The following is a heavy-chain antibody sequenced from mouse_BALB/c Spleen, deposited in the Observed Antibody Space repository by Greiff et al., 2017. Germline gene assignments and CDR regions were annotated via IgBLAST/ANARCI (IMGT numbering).Heavy chain of an antibody. CDR3: RREGDLFDY. Sequence: VQLQQSGAELVRPGASVTLSCKASGYTFTDYEMHWVKQTPVHVLEWIGAIDPETGGTAYNQKFKGKATLTADKSSSTAYMELRSLTSEDSAVYYGRREGDLFDYWGQGTTLTVSS. CDR2: IDPETGGT. V-gene: IGHV1-15*01. J-gene: IGHJ2*01. CDR1: GYTFTDYE.